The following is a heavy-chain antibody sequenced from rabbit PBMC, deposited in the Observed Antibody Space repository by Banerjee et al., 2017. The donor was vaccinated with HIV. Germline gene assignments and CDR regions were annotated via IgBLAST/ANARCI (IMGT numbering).Heavy chain of an antibody. D-gene: IGHD6-1*01. CDR1: GFSFSSSYC. Sequence: QEQLEESGGDLVKPGASLTLTCTASGFSFSSSYCMCWVRQAPGKGLEWIACICAGSSSSTYFASWAKGRFTISKTSSTTVTLQMPSLTAADTATYFCARGIYAVYGYVKLWCPETFVSVS. CDR3: ARGIYAVYGYVKL. V-gene: IGHV1S45*01. J-gene: IGHJ6*01. CDR2: ICAGSSSST.